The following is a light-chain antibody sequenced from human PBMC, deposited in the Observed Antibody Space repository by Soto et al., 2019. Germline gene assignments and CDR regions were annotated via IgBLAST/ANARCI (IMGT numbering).Light chain of an antibody. V-gene: IGKV3-15*01. CDR2: GAS. CDR3: QQYYNWPRT. J-gene: IGKJ1*01. CDR1: QSVSNN. Sequence: ETVMTQSPATLSVSPGESATLSCRAGQSVSNNLAWYQQRPGQAPRLLMYGASSRATGIPATFSGSGSETHFTLTISSLQSEDFAVYYCQQYYNWPRTFGQGTKVDIK.